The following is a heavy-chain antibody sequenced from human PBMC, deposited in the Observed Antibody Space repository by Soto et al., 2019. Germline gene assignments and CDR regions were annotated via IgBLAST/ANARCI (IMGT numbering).Heavy chain of an antibody. CDR2: ISSSSSYI. CDR3: ARDAHHFDWPRYCGMDV. J-gene: IGHJ6*02. V-gene: IGHV3-21*01. D-gene: IGHD3-9*01. Sequence: PGGSLRLSCAASGFTFSSYSMNWVRQAPGKGLEWVSSISSSSSYIYYADSVKGRFTISRDNAKNSLYLQMNSLRAEDTAVYYCARDAHHFDWPRYCGMDVWGQGTTVTVSS. CDR1: GFTFSSYS.